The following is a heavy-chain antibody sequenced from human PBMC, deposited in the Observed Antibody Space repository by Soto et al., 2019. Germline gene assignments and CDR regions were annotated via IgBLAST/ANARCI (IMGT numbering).Heavy chain of an antibody. D-gene: IGHD2-15*01. CDR3: ARGYCNGGSCYSGIY. J-gene: IGHJ4*02. Sequence: EVHLVESGGGSVQPGGSLRLSCAASGFTFNSYSMHWVRQAPGKGLEWVSYITGSSSAIYYADSVKGRFTISRDNAKNSLSLQMNSLRDEDTAVYYCARGYCNGGSCYSGIYWGQGTLVSVSS. CDR2: ITGSSSAI. CDR1: GFTFNSYS. V-gene: IGHV3-48*02.